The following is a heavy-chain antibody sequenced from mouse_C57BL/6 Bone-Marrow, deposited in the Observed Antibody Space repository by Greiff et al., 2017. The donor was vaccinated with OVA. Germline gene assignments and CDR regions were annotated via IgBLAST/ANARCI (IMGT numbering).Heavy chain of an antibody. CDR2: IRSKSNNYAT. V-gene: IGHV10-1*01. Sequence: EVQLQESGGGLVQPKGSLKLSCAASGFSFNTYAMNWVRQAPGKGLEWVARIRSKSNNYATYYADSVKDRFTISRDDSESMLYLQMNNLKTEDTAMYYCVRQIHCYGSSYEYFDVWGTGTTVTVSA. J-gene: IGHJ1*03. D-gene: IGHD1-1*01. CDR3: VRQIHCYGSSYEYFDV. CDR1: GFSFNTYA.